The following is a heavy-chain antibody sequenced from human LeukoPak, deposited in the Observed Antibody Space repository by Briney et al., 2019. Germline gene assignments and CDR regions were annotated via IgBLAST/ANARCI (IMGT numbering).Heavy chain of an antibody. CDR2: INWNGGST. CDR3: ARDRSSSSWDAFDI. J-gene: IGHJ3*02. D-gene: IGHD6-6*01. CDR1: GFTFSTFA. V-gene: IGHV3-20*04. Sequence: GGSLRLSCAASGFTFSTFAMIWVRQPPGKGLEWVSGINWNGGSTGYADSVKGRFTISRDNAKNSLYLQMNSLRAEDTALYYCARDRSSSSWDAFDIWGQGTMVTVSS.